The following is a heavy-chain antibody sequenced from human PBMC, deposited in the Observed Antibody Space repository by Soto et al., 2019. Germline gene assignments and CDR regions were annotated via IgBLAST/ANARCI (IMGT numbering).Heavy chain of an antibody. CDR3: ARVLAGYYGSGSYYNYYYGMDV. CDR2: IYYSGST. J-gene: IGHJ6*02. Sequence: PSETLSLTCTVAGGSISSSSYYWCWIRQPPGKGLEWIGSIYYSGSTYYNPSLKSRVTISVDTSKNQFSLKLSSVTAADTAVYYCARVLAGYYGSGSYYNYYYGMDVWGQGTTVTVS. V-gene: IGHV4-39*01. D-gene: IGHD3-10*01. CDR1: GGSISSSSYY.